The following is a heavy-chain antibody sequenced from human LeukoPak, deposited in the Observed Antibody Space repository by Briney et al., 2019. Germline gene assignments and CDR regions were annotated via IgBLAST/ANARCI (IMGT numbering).Heavy chain of an antibody. CDR1: GGSMSSYY. D-gene: IGHD3-22*01. Sequence: SETLSLTCTVSGGSMSSYYWSWIRQPPGKGLEWIGHMYYSGSTNYNPSLKSRVTISVDTSKNQISLRLSSVTAADTAFYYCARNYDNSGYTAFGHWGRGTLVTVSS. J-gene: IGHJ4*02. CDR2: MYYSGST. CDR3: ARNYDNSGYTAFGH. V-gene: IGHV4-59*01.